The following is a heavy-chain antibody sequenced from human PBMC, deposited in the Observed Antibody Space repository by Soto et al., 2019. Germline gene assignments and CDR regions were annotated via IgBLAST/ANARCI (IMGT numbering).Heavy chain of an antibody. D-gene: IGHD3-16*01. Sequence: VQLQEAGPGLVKPSETLSLTFTVSGGPITNTIWWAWGRLPPGKGLEWIGELHHDGTTNYNPSLESRITMSLDKSNNHFSLKLTSVTAADTAIYYCATQTISYTWGVWGRGTTVTVSS. CDR1: GGPITNTIW. V-gene: IGHV4-4*02. CDR3: ATQTISYTWGV. J-gene: IGHJ6*02. CDR2: LHHDGTT.